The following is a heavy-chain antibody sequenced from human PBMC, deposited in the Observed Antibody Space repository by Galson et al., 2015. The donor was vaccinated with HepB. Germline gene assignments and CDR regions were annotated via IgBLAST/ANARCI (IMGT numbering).Heavy chain of an antibody. J-gene: IGHJ6*02. Sequence: SLRLSCAASGLTFSSYGMHWVRQAPGKGLEWVAVISYDGSNKHYADSVKGRFTISRDNSKNTLYLQMNSLRAEDTAVYYCAKDRGYCSSTSCSFQDYYYGMDVWGQGTTVTVSS. CDR1: GLTFSSYG. D-gene: IGHD2-2*01. CDR3: AKDRGYCSSTSCSFQDYYYGMDV. CDR2: ISYDGSNK. V-gene: IGHV3-30*18.